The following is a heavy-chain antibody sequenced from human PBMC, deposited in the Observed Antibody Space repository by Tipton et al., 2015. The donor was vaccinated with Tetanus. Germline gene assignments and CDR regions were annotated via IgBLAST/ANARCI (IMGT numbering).Heavy chain of an antibody. CDR2: IYYSGST. CDR1: GGSISSGDYY. CDR3: ARGGPHTVAPYSSS. Sequence: TLSLTCTVSGGSISSGDYYWSWIRQPPGKGLEWIGYIYYSGSTYYNPSLKSRVTISVDTSKNQFFLKLSSVTAADTAVYYCARGGPHTVAPYSSSWGQGTLVTVSS. J-gene: IGHJ4*02. D-gene: IGHD6-13*01. V-gene: IGHV4-30-4*01.